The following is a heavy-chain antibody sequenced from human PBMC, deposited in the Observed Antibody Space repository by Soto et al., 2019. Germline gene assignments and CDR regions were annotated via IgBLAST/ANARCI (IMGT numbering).Heavy chain of an antibody. CDR1: GFTFSSYG. Sequence: GGSLRLSCAASGFTFSSYGMHWVRQAPGKGLEWVAVISYDGSNKYYADSVKGRFTISRDNSKNTLYLQMNSLRAEDTAVYYCAKDWGQLGTTILDYWGQGTLVTVSS. CDR2: ISYDGSNK. CDR3: AKDWGQLGTTILDY. J-gene: IGHJ4*02. V-gene: IGHV3-30*18. D-gene: IGHD6-6*01.